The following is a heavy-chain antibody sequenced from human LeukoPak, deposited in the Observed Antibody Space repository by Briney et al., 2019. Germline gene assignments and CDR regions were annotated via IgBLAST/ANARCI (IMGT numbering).Heavy chain of an antibody. D-gene: IGHD5-18*01. CDR1: GGSISSYS. CDR3: ARVRYSYGIDY. Sequence: PSETLSLTCTVSGGSISSYSSSWVRPPPGKGLEWIGYIYYSVSTNYNTSPKSRVTISVDTSKKQFSLKLSSVTTADTAVYYCARVRYSYGIDYWGQGTLVTVSS. J-gene: IGHJ4*02. V-gene: IGHV4-59*01. CDR2: IYYSVST.